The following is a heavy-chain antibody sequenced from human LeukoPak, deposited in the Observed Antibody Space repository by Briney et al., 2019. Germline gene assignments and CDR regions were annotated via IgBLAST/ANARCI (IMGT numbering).Heavy chain of an antibody. CDR2: ISSSSSTI. V-gene: IGHV3-48*01. J-gene: IGHJ4*02. CDR3: ARTGIAAAGPDFDY. CDR1: GFTFSSYS. D-gene: IGHD6-13*01. Sequence: GGSLRLSCAASGFTFSSYSMNWVRQAPGKGLEWVLYISSSSSTIYYADSVKGRFTISRDNAKNSLYPQMNSLRAEDTAVYYCARTGIAAAGPDFDYWGQGTLVTVSS.